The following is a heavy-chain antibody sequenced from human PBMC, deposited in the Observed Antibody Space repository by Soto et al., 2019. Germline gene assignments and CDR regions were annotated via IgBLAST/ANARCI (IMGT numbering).Heavy chain of an antibody. Sequence: PGESLKISCKGSGYSFTSYWIGWVRQMPGKGLEWMGIIYPGDSDTRYSPSFQGQVTISADKSISTAYLQWSSLKASDTAMYYCARQNSSSCYWKNYYYYGMDGWGQGTTVTVSS. V-gene: IGHV5-51*01. CDR3: ARQNSSSCYWKNYYYYGMDG. CDR1: GYSFTSYW. D-gene: IGHD6-13*01. J-gene: IGHJ6*02. CDR2: IYPGDSDT.